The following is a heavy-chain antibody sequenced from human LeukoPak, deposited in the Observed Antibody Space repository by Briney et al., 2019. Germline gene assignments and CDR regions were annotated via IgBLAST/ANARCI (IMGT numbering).Heavy chain of an antibody. CDR2: IYTSGST. D-gene: IGHD1-26*01. CDR1: GGSISSYY. CDR3: AITDSGSYYY. J-gene: IGHJ4*02. V-gene: IGHV4-4*09. Sequence: SETLSLTWTVSGGSISSYYWSWIRQPPGKGLEWIGYIYTSGSTNYNPSLKSRVTISVDTSKNQFSLKLSSVTAADTAVYYCAITDSGSYYYWDQGTLVTVSS.